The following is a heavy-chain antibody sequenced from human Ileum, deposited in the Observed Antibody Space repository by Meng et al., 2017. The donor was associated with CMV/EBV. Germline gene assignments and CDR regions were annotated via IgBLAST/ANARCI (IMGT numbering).Heavy chain of an antibody. J-gene: IGHJ2*01. CDR1: GFTFSSYA. CDR2: LGNTGGNA. CDR3: ARGGLRFDL. D-gene: IGHD3-3*01. Sequence: GGSLRLSCVTSGFTFSSYAMNWVRQAPGKGLEWISALGNTGGNAYYADSVKGRFTISRDNSKNTLYLHMNSLRAEDTAVYFCARGGLRFDLWGRGTLVTGSS. V-gene: IGHV3-23*01.